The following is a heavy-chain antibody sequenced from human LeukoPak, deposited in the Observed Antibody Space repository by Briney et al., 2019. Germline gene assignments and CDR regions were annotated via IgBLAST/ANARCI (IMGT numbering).Heavy chain of an antibody. D-gene: IGHD5-12*01. CDR1: GYTFTGYY. Sequence: APVKVSCKASGYTFTGYYMHWVRQAPGQGLEWMGWINPNSGGTNYAQKFQGRVTMTRDTSISTAYMELSRLRSDDTAVYYCARDSYSGYDSAGFDYWGQGTLVTVSS. J-gene: IGHJ4*02. V-gene: IGHV1-2*02. CDR3: ARDSYSGYDSAGFDY. CDR2: INPNSGGT.